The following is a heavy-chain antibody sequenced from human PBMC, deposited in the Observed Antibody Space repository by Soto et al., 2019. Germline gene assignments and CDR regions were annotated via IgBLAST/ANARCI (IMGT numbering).Heavy chain of an antibody. CDR3: ARDSTYYYDSSGYYYHDY. D-gene: IGHD3-22*01. CDR1: GHTLTEFS. CDR2: FDPEGGEA. J-gene: IGHJ4*02. Sequence: ASVKVSCKISGHTLTEFSIHWVRQAPGKGLEWMGGFDPEGGEAIYAQKWHGRVTVTEDTVTDTAYMELSSLRSEDTAVYYCARDSTYYYDSSGYYYHDYWGQGTLVTVSS. V-gene: IGHV1-24*01.